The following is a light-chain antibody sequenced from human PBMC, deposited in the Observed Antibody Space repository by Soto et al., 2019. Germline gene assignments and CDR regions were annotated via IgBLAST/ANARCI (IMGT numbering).Light chain of an antibody. CDR2: SAS. CDR3: QNYDSLPPT. J-gene: IGKJ3*01. V-gene: IGKV1-33*01. CDR1: QDIVNS. Sequence: DIQMTQSPASLSAFVGDRVTITCQASQDIVNSLNWYKQKPGKAPKLLIYSASSLETGVPSKFSVSGSGTDFSFTIFSLQPEDVATYYCQNYDSLPPTFGPGTKVDIK.